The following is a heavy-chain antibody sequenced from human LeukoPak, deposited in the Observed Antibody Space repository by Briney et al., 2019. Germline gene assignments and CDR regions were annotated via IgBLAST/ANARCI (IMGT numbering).Heavy chain of an antibody. CDR1: GYTFTSYD. Sequence: GASVKVSCKASGYTFTSYDINWVRQASGQGLEWMGWMNPNSGVAGYAQKFQGRVSMTRDTSISTAYMELSSLRSEDTAVYYCARGPIYPRGGGYPNYYFDYWGQGTLVTVSS. D-gene: IGHD1-26*01. J-gene: IGHJ4*02. CDR2: MNPNSGVA. CDR3: ARGPIYPRGGGYPNYYFDY. V-gene: IGHV1-8*01.